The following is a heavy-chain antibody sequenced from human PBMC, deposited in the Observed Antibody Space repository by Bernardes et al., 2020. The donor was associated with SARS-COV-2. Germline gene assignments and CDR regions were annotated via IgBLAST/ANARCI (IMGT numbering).Heavy chain of an antibody. CDR3: ARGGSRATWIQLWFSPPFDY. CDR2: IYYSGST. V-gene: IGHV4-39*01. Sequence: SETLSLTCTVSGGSISSSSYYWGWIRQPPGKGLEWIGSIYYSGSTYYNPSLKSRVTISVDTSKNQFSLKLSSVTAADTAVYYCARGGSRATWIQLWFSPPFDYWGQEPWSPSPQ. D-gene: IGHD5-18*01. J-gene: IGHJ4*01. CDR1: GGSISSSSYY.